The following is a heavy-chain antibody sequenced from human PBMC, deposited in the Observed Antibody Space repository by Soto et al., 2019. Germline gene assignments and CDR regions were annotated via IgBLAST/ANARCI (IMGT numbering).Heavy chain of an antibody. CDR2: ISYDGSNK. Sequence: QVQLVESGGGVVQPGRSLRLSCAASGFTFSSYAMHWVRQAPGKGLEWVAVISYDGSNKYYADSVKGRFTISRDNSKNTLYLQKNRLRAEDTAVSYCARDRGVLRYPKYYFDYWGQGTLVTVSS. V-gene: IGHV3-30-3*01. D-gene: IGHD3-9*01. CDR3: ARDRGVLRYPKYYFDY. CDR1: GFTFSSYA. J-gene: IGHJ4*02.